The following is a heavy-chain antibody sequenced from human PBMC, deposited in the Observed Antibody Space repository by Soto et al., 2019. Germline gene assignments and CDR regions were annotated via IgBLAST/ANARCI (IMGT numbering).Heavy chain of an antibody. CDR1: GGSISSYY. D-gene: IGHD6-6*01. J-gene: IGHJ6*03. CDR3: AREAQLVRTDYYHYYMDV. Sequence: SETLSLTCTVSGGSISSYYWSWIRQPPGKGLEWIGYIYYSGSTNYNPSLKSRVTISVDTSKNQFSLQLNSVTPEDTAVYYCAREAQLVRTDYYHYYMDVWGKGTTVTVSS. V-gene: IGHV4-59*12. CDR2: IYYSGST.